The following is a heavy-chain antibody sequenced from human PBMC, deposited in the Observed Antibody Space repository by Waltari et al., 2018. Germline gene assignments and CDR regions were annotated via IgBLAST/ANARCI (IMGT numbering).Heavy chain of an antibody. CDR2: IYYSWST. D-gene: IGHD6-13*01. V-gene: IGHV4-39*07. J-gene: IGHJ4*02. Sequence: QLQLQESGPGLVKPSETLSLTCNVSGGSISSSSYYWGWIRQTPGKGLEWIGSIYYSWSTYYNPSLKSRVTISVDTSKNQFSLKLSSVTAADTAVYYCARESWIAAAHGWGQGTLVTVSS. CDR1: GGSISSSSYY. CDR3: ARESWIAAAHG.